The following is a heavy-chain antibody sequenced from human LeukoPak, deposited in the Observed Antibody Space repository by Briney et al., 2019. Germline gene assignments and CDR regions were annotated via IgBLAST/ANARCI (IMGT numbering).Heavy chain of an antibody. J-gene: IGHJ5*02. Sequence: PSETLSLTCAVYGGSFSGYYWSWIRQPPGKGLEWIGEINHSGSTNYNPSLKSRVTISVDTSKNQFSLKLSSVTAADTAVYYCARGLQDCSSTGCYEPYPLNWFDPWGQGTLVTVSS. CDR2: INHSGST. CDR1: GGSFSGYY. V-gene: IGHV4-34*01. D-gene: IGHD2-2*01. CDR3: ARGLQDCSSTGCYEPYPLNWFDP.